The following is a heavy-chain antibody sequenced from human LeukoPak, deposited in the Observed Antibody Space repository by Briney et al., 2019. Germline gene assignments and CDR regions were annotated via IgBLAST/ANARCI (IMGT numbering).Heavy chain of an antibody. CDR1: GFTVSSNH. J-gene: IGHJ6*02. CDR3: ARVNSGYYGMDV. CDR2: IYSGGSA. V-gene: IGHV3-66*01. D-gene: IGHD4-23*01. Sequence: GGSLRLSCAAAGFTVSSNHLTWVRQAPGKGLEWVSAIYSGGSADYADSVKGRFTISRDNSKNTVYLQVNSLRAEDTAVYYCARVNSGYYGMDVWGQGTTVAVSS.